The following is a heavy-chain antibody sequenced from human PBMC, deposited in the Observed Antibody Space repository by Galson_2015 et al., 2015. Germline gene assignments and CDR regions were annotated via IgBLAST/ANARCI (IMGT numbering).Heavy chain of an antibody. J-gene: IGHJ3*02. CDR3: AKDNYYDSSGYYDAFDI. CDR2: ISWNSGSI. V-gene: IGHV3-9*01. D-gene: IGHD3-22*01. CDR1: GFTFDDYA. Sequence: SLRLSCAASGFTFDDYAMHWVRQAPGKGLEWVSGISWNSGSIGYADSVKGRFTISRDNAKNSLYLQMNSLRAEDTALYYCAKDNYYDSSGYYDAFDIWGQGTMVTVSS.